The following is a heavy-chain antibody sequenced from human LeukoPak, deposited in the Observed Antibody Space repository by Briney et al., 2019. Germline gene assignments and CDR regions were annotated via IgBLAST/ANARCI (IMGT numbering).Heavy chain of an antibody. V-gene: IGHV1-2*02. CDR1: GYTFIGYY. Sequence: ASVKVSCKASGYTFIGYYIHWVRQAPGQGLEWMGWINPYSGGTNYAQKFQDRVTMTRDTSIGTAYMDLIRLTSDDTAVYYCARDRDKIPVVPTTIPFFYGMDVWGQGTTVTVSS. CDR3: ARDRDKIPVVPTTIPFFYGMDV. J-gene: IGHJ6*02. CDR2: INPYSGGT. D-gene: IGHD2-2*02.